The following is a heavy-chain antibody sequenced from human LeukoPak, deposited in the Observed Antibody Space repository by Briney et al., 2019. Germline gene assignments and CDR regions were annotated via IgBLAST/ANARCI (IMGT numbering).Heavy chain of an antibody. J-gene: IGHJ5*02. CDR3: ARRQGYYDSSGYYGVWSDP. V-gene: IGHV4-39*01. Sequence: WVRQPPGKGLEWIGTIYYSGSTYYNPSLKSRVTISVDTSKNQFSLKLSSVTAADTAVYYCARRQGYYDSSGYYGVWSDPWGQGTLVTVSS. CDR2: IYYSGST. D-gene: IGHD3-22*01.